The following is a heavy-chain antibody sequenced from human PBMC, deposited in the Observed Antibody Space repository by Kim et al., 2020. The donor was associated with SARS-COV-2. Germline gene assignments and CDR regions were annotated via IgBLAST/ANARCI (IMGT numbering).Heavy chain of an antibody. V-gene: IGHV3-48*04. D-gene: IGHD6-19*01. J-gene: IGHJ4*02. Sequence: TIYDADSVKGRFTISRDNAKNSLYLQMNSLRVEDTAVYYCAREQWRHFDYWGQGTLVTVSS. CDR3: AREQWRHFDY. CDR2: TI.